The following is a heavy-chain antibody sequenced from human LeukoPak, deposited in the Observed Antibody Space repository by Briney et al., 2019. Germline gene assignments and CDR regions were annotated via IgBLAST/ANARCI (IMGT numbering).Heavy chain of an antibody. CDR2: IYTSGST. CDR1: GGSISSGDYY. D-gene: IGHD4-11*01. V-gene: IGHV4-61*02. Sequence: SETLSLTCTVSGGSISSGDYYWSWIRQPAGKGLEWIGRIYTSGSTNYNPSLKSRVTMSVDTSKNQFSLKLSSVTAADTAVYYCARNRGSTVITDHYYYYYMDVWGKGTTVTVSS. CDR3: ARNRGSTVITDHYYYYYMDV. J-gene: IGHJ6*03.